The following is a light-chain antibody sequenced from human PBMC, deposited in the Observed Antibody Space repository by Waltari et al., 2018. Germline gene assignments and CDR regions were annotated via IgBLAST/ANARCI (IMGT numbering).Light chain of an antibody. V-gene: IGKV3-15*01. CDR3: QQYDKWPPMYT. CDR2: AAS. J-gene: IGKJ2*01. Sequence: VMTQSPATLSVSLGGRATLSCRASQSVNSNLAWYQQKPGQAPRLLMYAASTRATGIPARVSGCGSGTEFTLTITSLQSEDSAVYYCQQYDKWPPMYTFGQGTKLDIK. CDR1: QSVNSN.